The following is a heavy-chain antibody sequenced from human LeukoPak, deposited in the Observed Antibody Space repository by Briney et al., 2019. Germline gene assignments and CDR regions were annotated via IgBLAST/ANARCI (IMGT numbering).Heavy chain of an antibody. CDR1: GGSISSYY. Sequence: SETLSLTCTVSGGSISSYYWSWIRQRPGKGLEWIGYIYYSGSTNYNPSLKSRVTISVDTSKNQFSLKLSSVTAADTAVYYCARGKDDCWSGYDYYYYMDVWGKGTTVTVSS. CDR2: IYYSGST. V-gene: IGHV4-59*12. J-gene: IGHJ6*03. CDR3: ARGKDDCWSGYDYYYYMDV. D-gene: IGHD3-3*01.